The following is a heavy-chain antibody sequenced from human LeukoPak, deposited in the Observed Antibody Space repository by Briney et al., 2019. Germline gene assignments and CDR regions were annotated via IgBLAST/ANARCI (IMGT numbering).Heavy chain of an antibody. CDR2: VYYDGSN. J-gene: IGHJ4*02. Sequence: PSETLSLTCTVSGDSIGSYHWTWIRQPPGRRLEWIGYVYYDGSNQYNPSLKSRVTISLDTSNSQFSLKLSSVTAADTAIYYCATYTRHCSGGTCYSIDYWGQGTLVSVSS. V-gene: IGHV4-59*08. D-gene: IGHD2-15*01. CDR1: GDSIGSYH. CDR3: ATYTRHCSGGTCYSIDY.